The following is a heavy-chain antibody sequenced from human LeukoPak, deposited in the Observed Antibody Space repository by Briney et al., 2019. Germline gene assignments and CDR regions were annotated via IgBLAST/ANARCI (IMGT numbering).Heavy chain of an antibody. V-gene: IGHV3-11*06. CDR1: GFTFSDCY. CDR2: ISRNSYT. CDR3: ARMGIAAVGAYYFDY. D-gene: IGHD6-13*01. J-gene: IGHJ4*02. Sequence: GGSLRLSCAASGFTFSDCYMSWIRQAPGKGLEWVSYISRNSYTNYADSVKGRFTISRDNAKNSLYLQMASLRAEDTAVYYCARMGIAAVGAYYFDYWGQGTLVAVSS.